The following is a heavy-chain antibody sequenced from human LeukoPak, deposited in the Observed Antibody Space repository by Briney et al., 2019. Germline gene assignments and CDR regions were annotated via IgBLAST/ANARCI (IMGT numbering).Heavy chain of an antibody. D-gene: IGHD3-22*01. CDR3: AREFGGYPNRAFDI. CDR2: IIPIFGTA. Sequence: SVKVSCKASGGTFSSYAISWVRQAPGQGLEWMGGIIPIFGTANYAQKFQGRVTITADKSTSTAYMELSSLRSDDTAVYYCAREFGGYPNRAFDIWGQGTMVTVSS. V-gene: IGHV1-69*06. CDR1: GGTFSSYA. J-gene: IGHJ3*02.